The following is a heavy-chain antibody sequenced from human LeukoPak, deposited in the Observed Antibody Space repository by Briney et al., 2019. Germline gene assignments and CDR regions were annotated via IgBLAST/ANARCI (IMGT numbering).Heavy chain of an antibody. CDR2: IYYSGST. J-gene: IGHJ4*02. Sequence: PSETLSLTCTVSGGSISSSSYYWGWIRQPPGKGLEWIGNIYYSGSTNYNPSLKSRVTISVDTSKNQFSLKLSSVTAADTAVYYCARQEMATRGGIDYWGQGTLVTVSS. CDR3: ARQEMATRGGIDY. D-gene: IGHD5-24*01. CDR1: GGSISSSSYY. V-gene: IGHV4-39*01.